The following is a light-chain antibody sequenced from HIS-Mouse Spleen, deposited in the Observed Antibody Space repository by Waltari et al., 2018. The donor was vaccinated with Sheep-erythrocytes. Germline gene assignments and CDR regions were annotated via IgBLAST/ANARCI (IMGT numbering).Light chain of an antibody. Sequence: QSALTQPRSVSGSPGQSVTISCTGTSSDVGGYNYVSWYQQPPGKAPKLLIYDVSKRPAGVPDRFSGSKSGNTASLTISVLQAEDEADYYCCSYAGSYTLVFGGGTKLTVL. CDR3: CSYAGSYTLV. CDR1: SSDVGGYNY. V-gene: IGLV2-11*01. CDR2: DVS. J-gene: IGLJ2*01.